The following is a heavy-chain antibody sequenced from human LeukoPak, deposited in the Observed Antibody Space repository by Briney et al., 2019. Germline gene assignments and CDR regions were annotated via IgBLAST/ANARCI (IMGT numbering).Heavy chain of an antibody. CDR1: GGSISSYY. Sequence: SETLSLTCTVSGGSISSYYWSWIRQPPGKGLEWVGYIYYSGSNNYNPSLKSPVTISVDTSKDQFSLKLSSVTAADTAVYYCAGSYYYDRSGYRITSAEYFQHWGQGTLVTVSS. J-gene: IGHJ1*01. V-gene: IGHV4-59*01. D-gene: IGHD3-22*01. CDR2: IYYSGSN. CDR3: AGSYYYDRSGYRITSAEYFQH.